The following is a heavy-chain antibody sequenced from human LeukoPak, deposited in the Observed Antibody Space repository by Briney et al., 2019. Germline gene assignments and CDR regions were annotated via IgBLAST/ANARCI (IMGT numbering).Heavy chain of an antibody. CDR3: ASAIAAAGIIDY. J-gene: IGHJ4*02. V-gene: IGHV3-30-3*01. CDR2: ISYDGSNK. CDR1: GFTFSSYA. Sequence: GGSLRLSCAASGFTFSSYAMHWVRQAPGKGLEWVAVISYDGSNKYYADSVKGRFTISRDNSKNTLYLQMNSLRAEDTAVYYCASAIAAAGIIDYWGQGILVTVSS. D-gene: IGHD6-13*01.